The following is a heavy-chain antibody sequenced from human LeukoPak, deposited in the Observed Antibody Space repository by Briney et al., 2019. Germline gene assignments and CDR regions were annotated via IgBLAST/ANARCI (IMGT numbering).Heavy chain of an antibody. D-gene: IGHD4-11*01. V-gene: IGHV5-51*01. CDR3: ARHTSNYFGSEY. J-gene: IGHJ4*02. CDR1: GYSFTSYS. CDR2: IYPGDSDT. Sequence: GESLKISCKASGYSFTSYSIGWVRQMPGKGLEWMGIIYPGDSDTRYSPSFQGQVTISADKSITTAYLQWSSLKASDTAIYYCARHTSNYFGSEYWGQGTLVTVSS.